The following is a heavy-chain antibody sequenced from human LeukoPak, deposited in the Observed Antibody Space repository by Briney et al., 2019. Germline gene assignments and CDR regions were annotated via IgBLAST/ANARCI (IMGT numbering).Heavy chain of an antibody. D-gene: IGHD3-22*01. CDR3: ARRDGSSGYFRTGPFDY. Sequence: PSETLSLTCTVSGGSISSSSYYWGWIRQPPGKGLEWIGSIYYSGSTYYNPSLKSRVTISVDTSKNQFSLKLSSVTAADTAVYYCARRDGSSGYFRTGPFDYWGQGTLVTVSS. V-gene: IGHV4-39*07. CDR1: GGSISSSSYY. CDR2: IYYSGST. J-gene: IGHJ4*02.